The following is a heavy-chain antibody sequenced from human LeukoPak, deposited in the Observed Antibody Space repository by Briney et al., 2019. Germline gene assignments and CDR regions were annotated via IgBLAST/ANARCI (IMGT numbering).Heavy chain of an antibody. Sequence: GGSLRLSCAASGFTFSSYAMHWVRQAPGKGLEYVSAISSNGGSTYYANSVKGRFTISRDNSNNSLYLQMGSLRAEDMAVYYCARARYSGYDSDYWGQGTLVTVSS. CDR2: ISSNGGST. CDR1: GFTFSSYA. J-gene: IGHJ4*02. V-gene: IGHV3-64*01. CDR3: ARARYSGYDSDY. D-gene: IGHD5-12*01.